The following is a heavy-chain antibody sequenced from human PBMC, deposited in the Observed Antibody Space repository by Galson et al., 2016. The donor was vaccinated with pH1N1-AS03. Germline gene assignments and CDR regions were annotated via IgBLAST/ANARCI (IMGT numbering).Heavy chain of an antibody. D-gene: IGHD3-9*01. CDR1: GFSFSSHW. V-gene: IGHV3-7*03. Sequence: SLRLSCAASGFSFSSHWMRWVRQAPGKGLECVANIKQDGNEQYYVDSVKGRFTISRDNAKNSLYLQMNSLRADDTAVYYCATAGNYFDIRRFDYWGQGTPVTVFS. J-gene: IGHJ4*02. CDR3: ATAGNYFDIRRFDY. CDR2: IKQDGNEQ.